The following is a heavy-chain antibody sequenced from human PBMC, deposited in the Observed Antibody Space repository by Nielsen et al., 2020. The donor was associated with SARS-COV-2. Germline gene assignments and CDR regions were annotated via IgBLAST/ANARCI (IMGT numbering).Heavy chain of an antibody. Sequence: ASVKVSCKASGYTFTDYYLHWVRQAPGQGLEWMGWINPSSGGTKFVQKFQGRVTMTRDTSISTAYMELSTLRSDDTAVYYCARGAAIQWGGYYFDYWGQGTLVTVSS. CDR2: INPSSGGT. CDR1: GYTFTDYY. CDR3: ARGAAIQWGGYYFDY. V-gene: IGHV1-2*02. J-gene: IGHJ4*02. D-gene: IGHD2-2*02.